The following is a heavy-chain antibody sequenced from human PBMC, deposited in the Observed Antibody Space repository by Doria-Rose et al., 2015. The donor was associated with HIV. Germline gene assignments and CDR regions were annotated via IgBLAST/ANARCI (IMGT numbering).Heavy chain of an antibody. CDR2: TYYTGTS. D-gene: IGHD3-3*01. CDR3: ARMGSYRELDY. V-gene: IGHV4-31*03. J-gene: IGHJ4*02. Sequence: PGLVKPSEILSLTCSVSGASVSSRGYYWNWIRQVPGKGLESLGYTYYTGTSDYSPSLKSRLNMAVDTSKNQFSLKLSFVTVADTAVYYCARMGSYRELDYWGQGALVIVSA. CDR1: GASVSSRGYY.